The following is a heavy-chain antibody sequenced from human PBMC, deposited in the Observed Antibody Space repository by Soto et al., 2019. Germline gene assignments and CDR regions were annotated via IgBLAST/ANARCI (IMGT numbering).Heavy chain of an antibody. CDR1: GFTVSSNY. D-gene: IGHD3-22*01. J-gene: IGHJ3*02. Sequence: HPGGSLRLSCAASGFTVSSNYMSWVRQAPGKGLEWVSVIYSGGSTYYADSVKGRFTISRDNSKNTLYLQMNSLRAEDTAVYYCARDRRYYDSSGYWAPGARAFDIWGQGTMVTVSS. V-gene: IGHV3-53*01. CDR2: IYSGGST. CDR3: ARDRRYYDSSGYWAPGARAFDI.